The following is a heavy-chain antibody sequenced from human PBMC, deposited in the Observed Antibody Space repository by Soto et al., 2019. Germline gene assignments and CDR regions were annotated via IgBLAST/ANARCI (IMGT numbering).Heavy chain of an antibody. Sequence: WASVKVSCKASGGTFSSYAISWVRQAPGQGGEGMGGIIPIFGTANYAQKFQGRVTITADESTSTAYMELSSLRSEDTAVYYCARCRMIQFECYGIDVWGQGTTVTVSS. V-gene: IGHV1-69*13. J-gene: IGHJ6*02. D-gene: IGHD5-18*01. CDR1: GGTFSSYA. CDR2: IIPIFGTA. CDR3: ARCRMIQFECYGIDV.